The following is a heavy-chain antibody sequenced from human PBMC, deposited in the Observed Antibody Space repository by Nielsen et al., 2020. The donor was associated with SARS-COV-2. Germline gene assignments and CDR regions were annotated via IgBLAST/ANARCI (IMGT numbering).Heavy chain of an antibody. J-gene: IGHJ4*02. CDR2: INSDGSST. CDR1: GFTFSSYW. CDR3: ARVGYDYGGNFLYY. D-gene: IGHD4-23*01. V-gene: IGHV3-74*01. Sequence: GGSLRLSCAASGFTFSSYWMHWVRQAPGKGPVWVSRINSDGSSTSYADSVKGRFTISKDNAKNTLYLQMNSLRAEDTAVYYCARVGYDYGGNFLYYWGQGTLVTVSS.